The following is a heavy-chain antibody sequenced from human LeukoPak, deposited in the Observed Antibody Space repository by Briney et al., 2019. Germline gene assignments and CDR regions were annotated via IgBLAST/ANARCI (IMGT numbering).Heavy chain of an antibody. D-gene: IGHD6-19*01. CDR2: ISSSSSTI. CDR3: ARDWASYSSGWYGVISDY. J-gene: IGHJ4*02. V-gene: IGHV3-48*02. CDR1: GFTFSSYS. Sequence: GGSLRLSCAASGFTFSSYSMNWVRQAPGKGLEWVSYISSSSSTIYYADSVKGRFTISRDNAKNSLYLQMNSLRDEDTAVYYCARDWASYSSGWYGVISDYWGQGTLVTVSS.